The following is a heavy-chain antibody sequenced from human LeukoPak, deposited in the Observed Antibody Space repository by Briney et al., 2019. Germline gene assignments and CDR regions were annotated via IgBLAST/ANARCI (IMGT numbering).Heavy chain of an antibody. CDR1: GYTFTSYG. CDR3: VRDLTALGYCSGGSCRFNWFDP. D-gene: IGHD2-15*01. J-gene: IGHJ5*02. CDR2: ISAYNGNT. Sequence: ASVKVSCKASGYTFTSYGISWVRQAPGQGLEWMGWISAYNGNTNYAQKLQGRVTMTTDTSTSTAYMELRSLRSDDTAVYYCVRDLTALGYCSGGSCRFNWFDPWGQGTLVTVSS. V-gene: IGHV1-18*01.